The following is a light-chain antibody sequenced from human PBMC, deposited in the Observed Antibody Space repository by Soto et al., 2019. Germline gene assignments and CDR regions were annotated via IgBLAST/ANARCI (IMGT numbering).Light chain of an antibody. CDR1: QSVRSN. CDR3: QQYNNWPRT. V-gene: IGKV3-15*01. Sequence: EIVVTQSPATLSVSPGERATLSCRASQSVRSNLAWYQQKPGQAPRLLIYGASTRATGIPARFSGSGSGTEFTLTISSLQSEDFEIYYCQQYNNWPRTFGQGTKVDIK. J-gene: IGKJ2*01. CDR2: GAS.